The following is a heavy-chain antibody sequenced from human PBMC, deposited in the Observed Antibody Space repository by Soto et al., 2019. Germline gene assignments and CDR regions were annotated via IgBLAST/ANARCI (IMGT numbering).Heavy chain of an antibody. CDR1: GGTFSSYA. J-gene: IGHJ4*02. D-gene: IGHD3-22*01. Sequence: ASVKVSCKASGGTFSSYAISWVRQAPGQGLEWMGGIIPIFGTANYAQKFQGRVTITADESTSTAYMELSSLRSEDTAVYYCARVPYYYDSSGYYYFDYWGQGTLVTVSS. CDR2: IIPIFGTA. V-gene: IGHV1-69*13. CDR3: ARVPYYYDSSGYYYFDY.